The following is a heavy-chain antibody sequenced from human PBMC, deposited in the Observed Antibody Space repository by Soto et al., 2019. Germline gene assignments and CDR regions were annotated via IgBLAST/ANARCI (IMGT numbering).Heavy chain of an antibody. Sequence: EVQLVESGGGLVQPGGSLRLSCAASGFTFSSYSMNWVRQAPGKGLEWVSYISRSSSTTYYADSVKGRFTISRDNAKNSLYLQMNSLRDEDTAVYYCARDSDFYDSSAYYPEYFQHWGQGTLVTVSS. D-gene: IGHD3-22*01. V-gene: IGHV3-48*02. CDR3: ARDSDFYDSSAYYPEYFQH. J-gene: IGHJ1*01. CDR1: GFTFSSYS. CDR2: ISRSSSTT.